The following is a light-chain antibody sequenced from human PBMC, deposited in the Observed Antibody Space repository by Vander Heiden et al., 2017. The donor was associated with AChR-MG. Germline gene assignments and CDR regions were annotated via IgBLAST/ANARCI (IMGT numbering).Light chain of an antibody. J-gene: IGLJ1*01. CDR3: FSYAGSSTYV. Sequence: QSALTQPASVSGSPGQSITISCTGTSSDVGSYNLVSWYQQHPGKAPKLMIYEGSKRPSGVSNRFSGSKSGNTASLTISGLQAEDEADYYCFSYAGSSTYVFGIGTKVTGL. V-gene: IGLV2-23*01. CDR2: EGS. CDR1: SSDVGSYNL.